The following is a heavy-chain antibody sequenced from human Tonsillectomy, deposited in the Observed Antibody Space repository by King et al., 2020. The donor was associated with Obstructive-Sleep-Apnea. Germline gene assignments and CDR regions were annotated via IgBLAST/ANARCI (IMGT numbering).Heavy chain of an antibody. Sequence: VQLQESGPGLVKPSETLSLTCTVSGGSISSYYWSWIRQPPGKGLEWIGYIYYSGITNYNPSLQSRVHISVDTSKNQFSLKLSSVTAADTAVYYCARHYGSSSRGGWFDPWGQGTLVTVSS. CDR1: GGSISSYY. V-gene: IGHV4-59*08. CDR3: ARHYGSSSRGGWFDP. D-gene: IGHD6-13*01. J-gene: IGHJ5*02. CDR2: IYYSGIT.